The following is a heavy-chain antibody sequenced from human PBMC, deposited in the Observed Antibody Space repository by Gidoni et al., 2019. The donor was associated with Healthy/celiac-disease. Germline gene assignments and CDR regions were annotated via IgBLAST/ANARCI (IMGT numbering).Heavy chain of an antibody. Sequence: QVQLVESGGGVVQPGRSLRLSCAASGFTFSSYGMHWVRQAPGKGLEWVAVIWYDGSNKYYADSVKGRFTISRDNSKNTLYLQMNSLRAEDTAVYYCAREGSSGPGDDAFDIWGQGTMVTVSS. CDR1: GFTFSSYG. J-gene: IGHJ3*02. CDR3: AREGSSGPGDDAFDI. CDR2: IWYDGSNK. V-gene: IGHV3-33*01. D-gene: IGHD6-19*01.